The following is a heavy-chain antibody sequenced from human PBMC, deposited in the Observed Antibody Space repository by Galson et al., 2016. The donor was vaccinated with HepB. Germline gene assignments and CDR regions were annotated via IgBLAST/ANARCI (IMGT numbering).Heavy chain of an antibody. V-gene: IGHV3-33*01. Sequence: SLRLSCAAPGFTFSDFGMHWVRQAPGKGLEWLAGIWSDGSNKYYADSVKGRFTISRDNSKNPLHLQMNSLRAEDTAVYYCARDDFGDSIDYWGQGTLVTASS. CDR2: IWSDGSNK. D-gene: IGHD4-17*01. J-gene: IGHJ4*02. CDR1: GFTFSDFG. CDR3: ARDDFGDSIDY.